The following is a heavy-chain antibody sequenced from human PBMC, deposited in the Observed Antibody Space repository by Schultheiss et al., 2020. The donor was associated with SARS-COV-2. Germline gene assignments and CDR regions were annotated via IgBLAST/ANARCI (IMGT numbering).Heavy chain of an antibody. CDR2: IYSGGST. Sequence: GGSLRLSCAASGFTVSSNYMSWVRQAPGKGLEWVSVIYSGGSTYYADSVKGRFTISRHNSKNTLYLQMNSLRAEDTAVYYCARGFADTAMVPVWYFDLWGRGTLVTVAS. CDR3: ARGFADTAMVPVWYFDL. CDR1: GFTVSSNY. D-gene: IGHD5-18*01. J-gene: IGHJ2*01. V-gene: IGHV3-53*04.